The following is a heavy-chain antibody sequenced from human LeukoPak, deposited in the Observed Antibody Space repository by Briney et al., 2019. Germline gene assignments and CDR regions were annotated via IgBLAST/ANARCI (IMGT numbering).Heavy chain of an antibody. V-gene: IGHV3-74*01. D-gene: IGHD1-14*01. CDR3: TRNPDGRNWFNP. Sequence: PGGSLRLACAASALAFRNYWFHWVRQAPGKGLVWVSHIHGDGSRTSYADSVKGRFTISRDNRRNIVYLQMNSLTVEDTAMYYCTRNPDGRNWFNPWGQGTLVTVFS. CDR2: IHGDGSRT. J-gene: IGHJ5*02. CDR1: ALAFRNYW.